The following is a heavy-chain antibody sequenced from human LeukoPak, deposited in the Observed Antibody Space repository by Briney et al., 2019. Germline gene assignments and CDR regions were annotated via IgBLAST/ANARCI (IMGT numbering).Heavy chain of an antibody. V-gene: IGHV3-64D*06. J-gene: IGHJ4*02. CDR2: ISTNGGST. CDR1: GFTFSTCA. D-gene: IGHD6-19*01. CDR3: VKKMTPGIAVAGHFDY. Sequence: GGSLRLSCSASGFTFSTCAMHWVRQAPGKGLECVSAISTNGGSTYYADSVKGRFTISRDNSKNTLFLQMSSLRAEDTAVYYCVKKMTPGIAVAGHFDYWGQGTLVTVSS.